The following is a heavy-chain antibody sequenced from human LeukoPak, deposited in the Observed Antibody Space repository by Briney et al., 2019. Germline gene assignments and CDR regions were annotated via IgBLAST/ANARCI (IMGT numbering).Heavy chain of an antibody. D-gene: IGHD3-9*01. CDR2: ISGSGEST. CDR3: ARVNGPVLTGKLDC. J-gene: IGHJ4*02. Sequence: GGSLRLSCAASGFTFTNIAMTWVRQPPGERLEWVSTISGSGESTYYTDSLKGRFTISRDNSKNTVYLHMNSLRAEDTAVYYCARVNGPVLTGKLDCWGQGTLVTVSS. V-gene: IGHV3-23*01. CDR1: GFTFTNIA.